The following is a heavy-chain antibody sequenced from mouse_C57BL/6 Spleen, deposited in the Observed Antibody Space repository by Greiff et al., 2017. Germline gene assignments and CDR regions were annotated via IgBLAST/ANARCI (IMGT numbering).Heavy chain of an antibody. V-gene: IGHV1-55*01. Sequence: VKLQESGAELVKPGASVKMSCKASGYTFTSYWITWVKQRPGQGLEWIGDIYPGSGSTNYNEKFKSKATLTVDTSSSTAYMQLSSLTSEDSAVYYCARRGTGDYYAMDYWGQGTSVTVSS. CDR1: GYTFTSYW. CDR2: IYPGSGST. J-gene: IGHJ4*01. D-gene: IGHD3-3*01. CDR3: ARRGTGDYYAMDY.